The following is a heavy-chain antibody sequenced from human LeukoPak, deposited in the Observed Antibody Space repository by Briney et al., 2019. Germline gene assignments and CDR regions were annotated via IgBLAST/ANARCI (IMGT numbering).Heavy chain of an antibody. CDR1: GFTFSSYA. CDR3: AKGCFSTTPYGMDV. J-gene: IGHJ6*02. V-gene: IGHV3-23*01. CDR2: ISGSGGST. D-gene: IGHD5/OR15-5a*01. Sequence: GGSLRLSCAASGFTFSSYAMSWVRQAPGKGLEWVSAISGSGGSTYYADSAKGRFTISRDNSKNTLYLQMNSLRAEDTAVYYCAKGCFSTTPYGMDVWGQGTTVTVSS.